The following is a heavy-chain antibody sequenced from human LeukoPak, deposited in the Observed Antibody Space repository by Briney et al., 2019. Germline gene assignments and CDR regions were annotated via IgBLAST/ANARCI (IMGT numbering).Heavy chain of an antibody. CDR2: IYHSGST. Sequence: SETLSLTCAVSGYSISSGYCWGWIRQPPGKGLEWIGSIYHSGSTYYNPSLKSRATISVDTSKNQFSLKLSSVTAADTAVYYCAREGKTVAGTSDYWGQGTLVTVSS. CDR3: AREGKTVAGTSDY. J-gene: IGHJ4*02. CDR1: GYSISSGYC. V-gene: IGHV4-38-2*02. D-gene: IGHD6-19*01.